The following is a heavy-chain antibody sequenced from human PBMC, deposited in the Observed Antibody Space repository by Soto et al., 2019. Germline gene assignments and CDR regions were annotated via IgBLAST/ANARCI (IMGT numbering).Heavy chain of an antibody. V-gene: IGHV4-30-4*01. CDR3: ARGATWLRYEYFDY. D-gene: IGHD5-12*01. Sequence: SETLSLTCTVSGGSISSGDYYWSWIRQPPGKGLEWIGYIYYSGSTYYNPSLKSRVTISVDTSKNQFSLKLSSVTAADTAVYYCARGATWLRYEYFDYWGQGTLVTVSS. CDR2: IYYSGST. J-gene: IGHJ4*02. CDR1: GGSISSGDYY.